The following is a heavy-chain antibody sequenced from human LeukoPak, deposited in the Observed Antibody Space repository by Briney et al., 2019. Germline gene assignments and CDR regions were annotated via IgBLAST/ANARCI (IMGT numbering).Heavy chain of an antibody. J-gene: IGHJ3*02. CDR2: IYSSGDT. CDR3: ARSRRTIYRANVFDI. D-gene: IGHD5-24*01. CDR1: GGSITSGTYY. Sequence: PSQTLSLTCTVSGGSITSGTYYWTWIRHHPGKGLEWIGYIYSSGDTQYNPSLRSRVTMSVDTSKSQFSLKLSSVTAADTAVYFCARSRRTIYRANVFDIWGQGTMVTVSS. V-gene: IGHV4-31*03.